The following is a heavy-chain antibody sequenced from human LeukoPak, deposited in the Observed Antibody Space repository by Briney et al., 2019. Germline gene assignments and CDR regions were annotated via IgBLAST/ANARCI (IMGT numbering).Heavy chain of an antibody. Sequence: GGSLRLSCAASGFSFNNCAMTWVRQAPGKGLEWVSTIVGDGSKTYYADSVKGRFTISSDNSRTLLFLHMNSLRAEDTAVYYCAKQPYNFYYLDVWGEGTTVTVSS. D-gene: IGHD2-21*01. CDR1: GFSFNNCA. V-gene: IGHV3-23*01. CDR2: IVGDGSKT. CDR3: AKQPYNFYYLDV. J-gene: IGHJ6*03.